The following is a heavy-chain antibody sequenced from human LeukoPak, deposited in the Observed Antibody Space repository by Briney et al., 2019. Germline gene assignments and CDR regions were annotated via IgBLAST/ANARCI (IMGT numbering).Heavy chain of an antibody. Sequence: GGSLRLSCAASGFTFSSYYMSWVRQAPGKGLEWVANIKHDGSEKFYVDSVKGRFTISRDNAKNSLYLQMNSLRAEDTAVYYCARCRDGYKHFDDWGQGILVTVSS. CDR2: IKHDGSEK. D-gene: IGHD5-24*01. CDR3: ARCRDGYKHFDD. CDR1: GFTFSSYY. J-gene: IGHJ4*02. V-gene: IGHV3-7*01.